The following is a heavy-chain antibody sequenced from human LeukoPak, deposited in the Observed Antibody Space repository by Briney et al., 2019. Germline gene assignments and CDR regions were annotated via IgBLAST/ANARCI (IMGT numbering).Heavy chain of an antibody. Sequence: PGGSLRLSCAASGFTFSSYAMSWVRQAPGKGLEWVSSLSGNGGATYYADSVKGRFTISRDNSKNTLYLQMNSLRAEDTAVYYCAKGYCSSTSCYSPTYFDYWGQGTLVTVSS. D-gene: IGHD2-2*01. J-gene: IGHJ4*02. V-gene: IGHV3-23*01. CDR3: AKGYCSSTSCYSPTYFDY. CDR1: GFTFSSYA. CDR2: LSGNGGAT.